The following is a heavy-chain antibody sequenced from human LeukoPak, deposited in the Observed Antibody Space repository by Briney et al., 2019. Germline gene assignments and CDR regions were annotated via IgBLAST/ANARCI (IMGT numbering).Heavy chain of an antibody. CDR1: GFTFSSYE. CDR3: AKDRVGAILYFDY. CDR2: MSGSGSRT. Sequence: TGGSLRLSCAASGFTFSSYEMNWVRQAPGKGLEWVSAMSGSGSRTYYADSVKGRFTISRDNSKNTLYLQMSSLRVEDTALYYCAKDRVGAILYFDYWGQGTLVTVSS. V-gene: IGHV3-23*01. D-gene: IGHD1-26*01. J-gene: IGHJ4*02.